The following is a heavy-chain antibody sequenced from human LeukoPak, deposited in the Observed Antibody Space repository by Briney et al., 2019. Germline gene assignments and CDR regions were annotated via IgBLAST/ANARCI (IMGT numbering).Heavy chain of an antibody. CDR1: GGPFSGYY. D-gene: IGHD3-10*01. CDR2: INHSGST. CDR3: ARQLVYYYGSGSSSV. Sequence: SETLSLTCAVYGGPFSGYYWSWIRQPPGKGLEWIGEINHSGSTNYNPSLKSRVTISVDTSKNQFSLKLSSVTAADTAVYYCARQLVYYYGSGSSSVWGQGTLVTVSS. J-gene: IGHJ4*02. V-gene: IGHV4-34*01.